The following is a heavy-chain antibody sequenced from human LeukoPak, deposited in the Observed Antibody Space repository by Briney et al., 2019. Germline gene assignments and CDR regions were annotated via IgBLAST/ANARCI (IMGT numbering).Heavy chain of an antibody. CDR1: GFTFSGSA. J-gene: IGHJ6*02. D-gene: IGHD2-2*02. V-gene: IGHV3-73*01. CDR2: IRSKANSYAT. Sequence: PGGSLRLSCAASGFTFSGSAMHWVRQASGKGLEWVGRIRSKANSYATAYAASAKGGFTISRDDSKNTAYLQMNSLKTEDTAVYYCTSSPFYCSSTSCYTDYYYYGMDVWGQGTTVTVSS. CDR3: TSSPFYCSSTSCYTDYYYYGMDV.